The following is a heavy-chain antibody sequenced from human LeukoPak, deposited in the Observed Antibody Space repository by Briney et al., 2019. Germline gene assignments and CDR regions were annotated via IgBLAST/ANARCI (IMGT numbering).Heavy chain of an antibody. Sequence: GGSLRLSCAASGFTFSSYWMSWVRQAPGKGLEWVANIKQDGSEKYYVDSVKGRFTISRDNAKNSLYLQMNSLRAEDTAVYYCAKVDILTGFSLGYWGQGTLATVSS. CDR1: GFTFSSYW. D-gene: IGHD3-9*01. V-gene: IGHV3-7*03. CDR3: AKVDILTGFSLGY. CDR2: IKQDGSEK. J-gene: IGHJ4*02.